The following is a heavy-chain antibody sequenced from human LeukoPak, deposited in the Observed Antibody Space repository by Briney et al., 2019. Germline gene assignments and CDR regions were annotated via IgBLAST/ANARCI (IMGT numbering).Heavy chain of an antibody. CDR1: GGTFSSYA. CDR2: INPILGIA. Sequence: ASVKVSCKASGGTFSSYAISWVRQAPGQGLEWMGRINPILGIANYAQKFQGRVTITADKSTSTAYMELSSLRSEDTAVYYCAPGIAAAGTEVSWGQGTLVTVSS. J-gene: IGHJ5*02. V-gene: IGHV1-69*04. D-gene: IGHD6-13*01. CDR3: APGIAAAGTEVS.